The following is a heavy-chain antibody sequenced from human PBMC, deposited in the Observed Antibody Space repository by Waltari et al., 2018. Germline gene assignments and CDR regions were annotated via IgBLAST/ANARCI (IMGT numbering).Heavy chain of an antibody. Sequence: EVQLMESGGDLVQPGGSVRLSCVVSGFTFNTFWMNWVRQAPGKGLVWVSRTNNEGTYTTYADSVKGRFTISRDNAKNTLYLQMNSLRVEDTAVYYCGGGGLDGAAYWGQGTLVNVSS. J-gene: IGHJ4*02. CDR2: TNNEGTYT. D-gene: IGHD3-16*01. V-gene: IGHV3-74*01. CDR1: GFTFNTFW. CDR3: GGGGLDGAAY.